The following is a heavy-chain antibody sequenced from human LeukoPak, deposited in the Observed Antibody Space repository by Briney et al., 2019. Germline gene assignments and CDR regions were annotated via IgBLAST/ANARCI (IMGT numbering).Heavy chain of an antibody. CDR1: GDSMISTNW. CDR2: IYHTGST. CDR3: ARGRYYGSGSYLWYYYYMDV. D-gene: IGHD3-10*01. J-gene: IGHJ6*03. Sequence: SETLSLTCAVSGDSMISTNWWSWVRQPPGKGLELIGEIYHTGSTNYNPSLQSRVTISIDKSKNQFSLKLSSVTAADTAVYYCARGRYYGSGSYLWYYYYMDVWGKGTTVTVSS. V-gene: IGHV4-4*02.